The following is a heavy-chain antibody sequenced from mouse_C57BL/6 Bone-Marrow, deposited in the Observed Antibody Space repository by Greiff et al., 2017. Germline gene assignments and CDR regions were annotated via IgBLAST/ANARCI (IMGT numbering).Heavy chain of an antibody. V-gene: IGHV5-17*01. J-gene: IGHJ2*01. CDR3: ARRAYHVAAGADY. Sequence: EVKLLESGAGLVKPGASLKLSCAASGYTFSDYGMHWVRQAPEKGLEWVAYISSGSSTIYYADTVKGRSTFSRDNDKTTLFVQMTSLRSEDTAMDYGARRAYHVAAGADYWGQGTTLTVSS. CDR2: ISSGSSTI. D-gene: IGHD3-3*01. CDR1: GYTFSDYG.